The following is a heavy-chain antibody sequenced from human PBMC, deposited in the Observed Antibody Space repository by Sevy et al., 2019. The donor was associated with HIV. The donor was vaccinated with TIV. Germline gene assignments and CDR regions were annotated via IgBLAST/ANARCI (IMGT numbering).Heavy chain of an antibody. D-gene: IGHD6-19*01. CDR3: VTDVRPSGWLFDF. Sequence: GGSLRLSCAASGFSFRSYWMTWVRQAPGKGLEWVANINRDESATNYVGSVKGRFTIFRDYAKDLLYLQMNSLRVDDTAVYYCVTDVRPSGWLFDFWGPGTQVTVSS. J-gene: IGHJ4*02. CDR1: GFSFRSYW. V-gene: IGHV3-7*01. CDR2: INRDESAT.